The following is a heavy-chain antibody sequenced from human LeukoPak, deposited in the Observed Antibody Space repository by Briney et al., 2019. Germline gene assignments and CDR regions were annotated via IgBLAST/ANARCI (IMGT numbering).Heavy chain of an antibody. D-gene: IGHD6-13*01. CDR2: ISAYNGNT. Sequence: ASVKVSCTASGYTFTSYGISWVRQAPGQGLEWMGWISAYNGNTNYAQKLQGRVTMTTDTSTSTAYMELRSLRSDDTAVYYCARAHIAAAGTPTGFDYWGQGTLVTVSS. J-gene: IGHJ4*02. CDR3: ARAHIAAAGTPTGFDY. V-gene: IGHV1-18*01. CDR1: GYTFTSYG.